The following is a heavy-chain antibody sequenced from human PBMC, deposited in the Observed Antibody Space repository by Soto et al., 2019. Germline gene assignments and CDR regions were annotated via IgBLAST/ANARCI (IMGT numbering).Heavy chain of an antibody. CDR2: IYYSGST. J-gene: IGHJ4*02. Sequence: SETLSLTCTFSCGSIISYYWSWIRQPPGKGLEWIGYIYYSGSTNYNPSLKSRVTISVDTSKNQFSLKLSSVTAADTAVYYCARDYSQPFQGGYFDYWGQGTLVTVSS. D-gene: IGHD2-15*01. CDR3: ARDYSQPFQGGYFDY. V-gene: IGHV4-59*01. CDR1: CGSIISYY.